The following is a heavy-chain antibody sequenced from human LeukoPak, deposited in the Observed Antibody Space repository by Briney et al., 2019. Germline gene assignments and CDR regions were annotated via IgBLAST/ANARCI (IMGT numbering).Heavy chain of an antibody. V-gene: IGHV3-66*02. D-gene: IGHD2/OR15-2a*01. CDR2: IYSGGST. CDR1: GFTVSSNY. J-gene: IGHJ4*02. Sequence: PGGSLRPSCAASGFTVSSNYMSWVRQAPGKGLEWVSVIYSGGSTYYADSVKGRFTISRDNSKNTLYLQMNSLRADNTAVYYCARGPNSIGDFDYWGQGTLVTVSS. CDR3: ARGPNSIGDFDY.